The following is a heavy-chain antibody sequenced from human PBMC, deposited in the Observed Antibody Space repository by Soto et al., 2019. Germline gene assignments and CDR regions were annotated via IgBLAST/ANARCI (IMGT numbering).Heavy chain of an antibody. CDR1: GGTFSSYA. Sequence: QVQLVQSGAEVKKPGSSVKVSCKASGGTFSSYAISWVRQAPGRGLEWMGGIIPIFGTANYAQKFQGRVTITADESTSTAYMELSSLRSEDTAVYYCSSIAAGPPEDAFDIWGQGTMVTVSS. CDR2: IIPIFGTA. V-gene: IGHV1-69*12. J-gene: IGHJ3*02. D-gene: IGHD6-13*01. CDR3: SSIAAGPPEDAFDI.